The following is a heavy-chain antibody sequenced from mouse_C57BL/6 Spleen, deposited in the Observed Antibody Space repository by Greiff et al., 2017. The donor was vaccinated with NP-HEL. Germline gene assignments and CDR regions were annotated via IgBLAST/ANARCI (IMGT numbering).Heavy chain of an antibody. D-gene: IGHD2-2*01. Sequence: DVKLQESGGGLVKPGGSLKLSCAASGFTFSSYAMSWVRQTPEKRLEWVATISDGGSYTYYPDNVKGRFTISRDNAKNNLYLQMSHLKSEDTAMYYCARDGYYYAMDYWGQGTSVTVSS. CDR3: ARDGYYYAMDY. CDR1: GFTFSSYA. J-gene: IGHJ4*01. V-gene: IGHV5-4*01. CDR2: ISDGGSYT.